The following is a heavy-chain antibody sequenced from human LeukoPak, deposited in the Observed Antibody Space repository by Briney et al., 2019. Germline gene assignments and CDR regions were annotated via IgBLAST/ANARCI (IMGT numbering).Heavy chain of an antibody. J-gene: IGHJ3*02. Sequence: GGSLRLSCAASGFTFSTSGMHWVRQAPGKGLEWVAFIRYDGSNKYYADSVKGRFTISRDNSKNMLYLQMNSLRAEDTAVYYCARDRYNYGGGSFDIWGQGTMVTVSS. D-gene: IGHD5-18*01. CDR1: GFTFSTSG. CDR3: ARDRYNYGGGSFDI. V-gene: IGHV3-30*02. CDR2: IRYDGSNK.